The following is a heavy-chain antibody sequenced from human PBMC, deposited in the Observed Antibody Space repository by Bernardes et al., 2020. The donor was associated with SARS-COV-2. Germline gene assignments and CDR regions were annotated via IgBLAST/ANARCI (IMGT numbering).Heavy chain of an antibody. Sequence: GGSLRLSCAASGFTVSSNYMSWVRQAPGKGLEWVSVIYSGGSTYYADSVKGRFTISRDNSKNTLYLQMNSLRAEDTAVYYCARDLVVPAATLSSSGWGRKAKPRNYYYYGMDVWGQGTTVTVSS. J-gene: IGHJ6*02. CDR1: GFTVSSNY. D-gene: IGHD2-2*01. CDR2: IYSGGST. CDR3: ARDLVVPAATLSSSGWGRKAKPRNYYYYGMDV. V-gene: IGHV3-53*01.